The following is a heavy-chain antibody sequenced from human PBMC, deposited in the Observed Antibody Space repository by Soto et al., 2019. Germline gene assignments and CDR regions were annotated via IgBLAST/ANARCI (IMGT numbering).Heavy chain of an antibody. CDR1: GGPITNY. D-gene: IGHD4-17*01. CDR3: ARVNLDYVTGMDG. CDR2: IYDSGST. V-gene: IGHV4-31*03. Sequence: QVQLQESGPGLVKPSPTLSLTCTVSGGPITNYWSWLRQHPVKGLEWIGYIYDSGSTYYNPSLKSRVTMSLDTSENQLSLKLTSVTAADTAVYYCARVNLDYVTGMDGWCQVTTGSVSS. J-gene: IGHJ6*02.